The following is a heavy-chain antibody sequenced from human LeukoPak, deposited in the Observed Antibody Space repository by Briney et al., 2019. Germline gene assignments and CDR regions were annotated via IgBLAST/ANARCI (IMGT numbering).Heavy chain of an antibody. CDR1: GFTFSSYS. V-gene: IGHV3-21*01. J-gene: IGHJ4*02. CDR3: AKVIVGATTGDY. CDR2: ISSSSRYI. Sequence: GGSLRLSCAASGFTFSSYSMNWVRQAPGKGLEWVSFISSSSRYIYYADSVKGRFTISRDNAKNSLYLQMNSLRAEDTAVYYCAKVIVGATTGDYWGQGTLVTVSS. D-gene: IGHD1-26*01.